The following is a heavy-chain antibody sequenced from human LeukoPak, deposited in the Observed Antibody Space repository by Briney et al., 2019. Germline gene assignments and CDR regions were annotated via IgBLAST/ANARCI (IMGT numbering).Heavy chain of an antibody. CDR1: GFTVSSNY. Sequence: GGSLRLSRAASGFTVSSNYMSWVRQAPGKGLEWVANIKQDGSERYYVDSVKGRFTISRDNAKNSLYLQMNSLRAEDTAVYYCACSRTNDYWGQGTLVTVSS. CDR2: IKQDGSER. D-gene: IGHD2-2*01. V-gene: IGHV3-7*01. CDR3: ACSRTNDY. J-gene: IGHJ4*02.